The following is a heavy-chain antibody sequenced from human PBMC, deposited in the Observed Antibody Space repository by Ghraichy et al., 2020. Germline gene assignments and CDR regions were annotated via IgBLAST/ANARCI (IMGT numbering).Heavy chain of an antibody. CDR3: AQDY. J-gene: IGHJ4*02. CDR1: GFTFSSYG. CDR2: ISYDGSNK. Sequence: GESLNISCAASGFTFSSYGMHWVRQAPGKGLEWVAVISYDGSNKYYADSVKGRFTISRDNSKNTLYLQMNSLRAEDTAVYYCAQDYWGQGTLVTVSS. V-gene: IGHV3-30*18.